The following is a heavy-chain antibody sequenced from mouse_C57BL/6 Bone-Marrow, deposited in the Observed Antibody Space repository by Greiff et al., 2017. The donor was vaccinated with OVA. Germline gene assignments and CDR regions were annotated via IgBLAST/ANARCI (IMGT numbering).Heavy chain of an antibody. D-gene: IGHD1-1*01. CDR1: GFNIKDDY. CDR2: IDPENGDT. J-gene: IGHJ4*01. CDR3: TTWGITTVVATPMDY. Sequence: VQLKESGAELVRPGASVKLSCTASGFNIKDDYMHWVKQRPEQGLEWIGWIDPENGDTEYASKFQGKATITADTSSNTAYLQLSSLTSEDTAVYYCTTWGITTVVATPMDYWGQGTSVTVSS. V-gene: IGHV14-4*01.